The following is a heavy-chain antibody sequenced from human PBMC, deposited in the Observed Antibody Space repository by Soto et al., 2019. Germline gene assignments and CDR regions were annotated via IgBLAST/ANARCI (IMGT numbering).Heavy chain of an antibody. D-gene: IGHD4-17*01. CDR1: GGSVSDKTYY. CDR3: ERTTAVPNTPWSRYFFDY. V-gene: IGHV4-61*01. J-gene: IGHJ4*02. CDR2: VYCSGTT. Sequence: SETLSLTSSVSGGSVSDKTYYWSCIRQPPGKRLEWIGYVYCSGTTNYNPSLKSRINILVGMSRIQLSLSLSSVTTEHTAFYYSERTTAVPNTPWSRYFFDYWRQGTQVTVS.